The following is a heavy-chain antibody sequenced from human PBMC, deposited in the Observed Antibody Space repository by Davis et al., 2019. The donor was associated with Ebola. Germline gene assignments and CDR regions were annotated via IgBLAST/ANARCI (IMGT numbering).Heavy chain of an antibody. CDR3: ARDSGSYMNWFDP. J-gene: IGHJ5*02. Sequence: ASVKVSCKASGYTFTSYAMHWVRQAPGQRLEWMGWINAGNGNTKYSQKFQGRVTITRDTSASTAYMELSSLRSEDTAVYYCARDSGSYMNWFDPWGQGTLVTVSS. CDR1: GYTFTSYA. D-gene: IGHD1-26*01. CDR2: INAGNGNT. V-gene: IGHV1-3*01.